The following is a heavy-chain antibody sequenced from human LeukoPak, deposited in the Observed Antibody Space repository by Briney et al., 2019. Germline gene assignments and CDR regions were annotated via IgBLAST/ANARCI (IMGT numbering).Heavy chain of an antibody. CDR3: AKGYYDFWSGYYMPGGMDV. CDR2: ISYDGSNK. J-gene: IGHJ6*02. V-gene: IGHV3-30*18. D-gene: IGHD3-3*01. Sequence: GRSLRLSCAASGVTFSSYGMHWGRQAPGKGPEWGALISYDGSNKYYADSVKGRFTIYRDNSKNTLYLQMNSLRAEDTAVYYCAKGYYDFWSGYYMPGGMDVWSQGTTVTVSS. CDR1: GVTFSSYG.